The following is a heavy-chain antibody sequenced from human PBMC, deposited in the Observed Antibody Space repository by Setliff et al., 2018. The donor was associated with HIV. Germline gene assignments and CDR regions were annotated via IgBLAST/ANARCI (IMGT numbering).Heavy chain of an antibody. CDR1: TFLVTGYN. CDR2: INPNNGGT. J-gene: IGHJ6*03. CDR3: ARPSRGVTGTTYYYYMDV. Sequence: ASVKVSCKALTFLVTGYNIHWVRLAPGHGPEWLGRINPNNGGTDYAQKFQGRVTMSLDTSISTAYMELSRLRSDDTAVYYCARPSRGVTGTTYYYYMDVWGKGTTVTSP. V-gene: IGHV1-2*06. D-gene: IGHD1-7*01.